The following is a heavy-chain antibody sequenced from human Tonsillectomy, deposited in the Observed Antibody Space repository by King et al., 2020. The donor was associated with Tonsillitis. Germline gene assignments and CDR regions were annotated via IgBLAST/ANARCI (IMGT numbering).Heavy chain of an antibody. CDR2: ISGKNGNT. V-gene: IGHV1-18*04. J-gene: IGHJ6*02. D-gene: IGHD2-15*01. CDR3: ARGGHCSGGSCHGVALYYYYGMDV. CDR1: SYTFTSYG. Sequence: QLVQSGAEAKKPGASVKVSCKASSYTFTSYGINWVRQAPGQGLEWMGWISGKNGNTNYAQNLQGRVTMTTDTSTSTAYMEVRSLRSDDTAVYYCARGGHCSGGSCHGVALYYYYGMDVWGQGTTVTVSS.